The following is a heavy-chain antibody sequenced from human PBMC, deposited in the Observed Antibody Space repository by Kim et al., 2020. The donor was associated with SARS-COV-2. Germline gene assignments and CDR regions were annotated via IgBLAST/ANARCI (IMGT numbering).Heavy chain of an antibody. CDR2: ISAYNGNT. V-gene: IGHV1-18*01. CDR3: ARDPRYFDWSSTYYYGMDV. Sequence: ASVKVSCKASGYTFTSYGISWVRQAPGQGLEWMGWISAYNGNTNYAQKLQGRVTMTTDTSTSTAYMELRSLRSDDTAVYYCARDPRYFDWSSTYYYGMDVWGQGTTVTVSS. D-gene: IGHD3-9*01. J-gene: IGHJ6*02. CDR1: GYTFTSYG.